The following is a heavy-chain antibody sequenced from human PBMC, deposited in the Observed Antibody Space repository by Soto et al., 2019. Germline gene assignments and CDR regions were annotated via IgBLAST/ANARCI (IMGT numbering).Heavy chain of an antibody. CDR2: IKQDGSEK. J-gene: IGHJ4*02. D-gene: IGHD6-19*01. CDR1: GFTFSSYW. Sequence: EVQLVESGGGLVQPGGSLRLSCAASGFTFSSYWMSWVRQAPGKGLEWVANIKQDGSEKYYVDSVKGRFTISRDNAKNFLYLQMNSLRAEDTAVYYCARDYRGSSSGWYDFDYWGLGTLVTVSS. CDR3: ARDYRGSSSGWYDFDY. V-gene: IGHV3-7*05.